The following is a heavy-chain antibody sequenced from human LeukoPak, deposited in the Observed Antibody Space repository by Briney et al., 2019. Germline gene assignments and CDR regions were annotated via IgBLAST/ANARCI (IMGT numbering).Heavy chain of an antibody. CDR3: ARDGTYYYDSSGYYYQYNWFDP. CDR1: GGSISSSSYY. Sequence: PSETLSLTCTVSGGSISSSSYYWGWIRQPPGEGLEWIGRIYTSGSTNYNPSLKSRVTISVDTSKNQFSLKLSPVTAADTAVYYCARDGTYYYDSSGYYYQYNWFDPWGQGTLVTVSS. D-gene: IGHD3-22*01. CDR2: IYTSGST. V-gene: IGHV4-39*07. J-gene: IGHJ5*02.